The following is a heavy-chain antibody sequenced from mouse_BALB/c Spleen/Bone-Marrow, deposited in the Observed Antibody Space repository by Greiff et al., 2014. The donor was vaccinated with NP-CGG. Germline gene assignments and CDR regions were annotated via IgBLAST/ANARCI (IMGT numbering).Heavy chain of an antibody. V-gene: IGHV1-54*01. J-gene: IGHJ2*01. D-gene: IGHD1-2*01. CDR3: ARRDGPYFDY. CDR1: GYAFTNYL. CDR2: INPGSGGT. Sequence: QVQLQQSGAELVRPGTSVKVSCKASGYAFTNYLIEWVKQRPGQGLEWIGMINPGSGGTNYNEKFKGKATLTADKSSSTAYMQRSSLTSDDSAVYFGARRDGPYFDYWGQGTTLTVSS.